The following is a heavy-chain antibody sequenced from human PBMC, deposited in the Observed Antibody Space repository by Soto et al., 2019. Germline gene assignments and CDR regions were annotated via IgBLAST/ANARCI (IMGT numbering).Heavy chain of an antibody. CDR3: ARHDVDTKSFDY. D-gene: IGHD5-18*01. J-gene: IGHJ4*02. V-gene: IGHV4-59*04. CDR2: IYYTGST. CDR1: GGSMNGYF. Sequence: SETLSLTCTVSGGSMNGYFWSWIRQPPGKGLEWIGYIYYTGSTYYSPSLKSRLTMSVDTSKKQFSLILSSLTAADTAVYYCARHDVDTKSFDYWGLGTLVTVSS.